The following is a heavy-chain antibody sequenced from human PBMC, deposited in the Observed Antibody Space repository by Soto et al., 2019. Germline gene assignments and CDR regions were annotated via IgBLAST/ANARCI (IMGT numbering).Heavy chain of an antibody. J-gene: IGHJ1*01. Sequence: PSETLSLTCAVSSSSISSSNWWSWVRQPPGKGLEWIGEIYHSGSTNYNPSLKSRVTISVDKSKNQFSLKLISVTAADTAVYYCASLQYCSGGSCAFQHWGQGTLVTVSS. CDR2: IYHSGST. V-gene: IGHV4-4*02. CDR3: ASLQYCSGGSCAFQH. D-gene: IGHD2-15*01. CDR1: SSSISSSNW.